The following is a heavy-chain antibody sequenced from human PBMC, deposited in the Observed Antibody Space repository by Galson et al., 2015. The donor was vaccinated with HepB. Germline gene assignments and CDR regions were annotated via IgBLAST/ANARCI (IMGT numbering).Heavy chain of an antibody. J-gene: IGHJ4*02. CDR2: VAPGDSST. CDR3: VRHPMSSYHSSRYYWDLDY. CDR1: GFSFISYW. Sequence: QSGAEVKKPGESLRISCQGSGFSFISYWITWVRQTPGKGLEWMGRVAPGDSSTYYSPSFQGHVTISADKSVKTAYLQWGSLKASDTAIYYCVRHPMSSYHSSRYYWDLDYWGQGTLVTVSS. V-gene: IGHV5-10-1*01. D-gene: IGHD3-22*01.